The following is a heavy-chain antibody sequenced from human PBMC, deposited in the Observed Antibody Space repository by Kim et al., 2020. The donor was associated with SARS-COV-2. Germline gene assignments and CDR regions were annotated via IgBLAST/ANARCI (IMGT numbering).Heavy chain of an antibody. D-gene: IGHD6-13*01. CDR3: AKGFLGQLVRSYFDF. V-gene: IGHV3-23*01. CDR1: GFTFSSYA. J-gene: IGHJ4*02. CDR2: ISGSGGST. Sequence: GGSLRLSCAASGFTFSSYAMNWVRQAPGKGLEWVSVISGSGGSTCYADSVKGRFTISRDNSKNTLYLQMNSLTAEDTAVYYCAKGFLGQLVRSYFDFWGQGALVTVSS.